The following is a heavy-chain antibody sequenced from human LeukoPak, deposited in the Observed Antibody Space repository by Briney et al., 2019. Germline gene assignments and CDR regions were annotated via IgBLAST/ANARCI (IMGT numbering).Heavy chain of an antibody. CDR1: GYTFTGYY. CDR2: INPNSGGT. V-gene: IGHV1-2*02. CDR3: ARGIYGDPTNWFDP. J-gene: IGHJ5*02. D-gene: IGHD4-17*01. Sequence: ASVKVSCKASGYTFTGYYMHWVRQAPGQGPEWMGWINPNSGGTNYAQKFQGRVTMTRDTSISTAYMELSRLRSDDTAVYYCARGIYGDPTNWFDPWGQGTLVTVSS.